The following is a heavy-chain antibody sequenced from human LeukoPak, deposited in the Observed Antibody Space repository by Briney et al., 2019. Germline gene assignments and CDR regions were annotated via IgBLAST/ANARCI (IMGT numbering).Heavy chain of an antibody. Sequence: PGGSLRLSCAASGFTFSSYAMSWVRQAPGKGLEWVSAISGSGGSTYYADSVKGRFTISRDNSKNTLYLQMNSLRAEDTAVYYCAKPGRRDSSGRYYFDYWGQGTLVTVSS. CDR2: ISGSGGST. CDR3: AKPGRRDSSGRYYFDY. D-gene: IGHD6-19*01. J-gene: IGHJ4*02. CDR1: GFTFSSYA. V-gene: IGHV3-23*01.